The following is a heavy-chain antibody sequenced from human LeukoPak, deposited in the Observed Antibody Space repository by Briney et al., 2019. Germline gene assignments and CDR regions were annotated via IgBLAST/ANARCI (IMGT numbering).Heavy chain of an antibody. V-gene: IGHV1-69*04. CDR2: IIPILGIA. CDR1: GVTFSSYA. D-gene: IGHD2-15*01. CDR3: ASQYRLGYCSGGSCYAGRFDY. Sequence: GASVKVSRKASGVTFSSYAISWVRQAPGQGLEWMGRIIPILGIANYAQKFQGRVTITADKSTSTAYMELSSLRSEDTAVYYCASQYRLGYCSGGSCYAGRFDYWGQGTLVTVSS. J-gene: IGHJ4*02.